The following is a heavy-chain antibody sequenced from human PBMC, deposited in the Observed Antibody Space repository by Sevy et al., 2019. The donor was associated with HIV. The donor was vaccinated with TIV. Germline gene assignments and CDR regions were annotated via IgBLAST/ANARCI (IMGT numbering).Heavy chain of an antibody. D-gene: IGHD3-16*02. CDR2: IYYSGST. CDR1: GGSISGYY. J-gene: IGHJ4*02. CDR3: ARTPVIMITSGGVIALRQFDF. V-gene: IGHV4-59*01. Sequence: SETLSLTCTVSGGSISGYYWSWIRQPPGKGLEWIGYIYYSGSTNYNPSLKNRVTMSVDTCKNQFSLKLSSVTVADTAVYYCARTPVIMITSGGVIALRQFDFWGQGTLVTVSS.